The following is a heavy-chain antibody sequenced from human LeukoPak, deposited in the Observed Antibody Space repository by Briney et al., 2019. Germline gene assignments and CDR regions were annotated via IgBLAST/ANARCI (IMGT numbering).Heavy chain of an antibody. CDR2: ISWNSGSI. Sequence: GRSLRLSCAASGFTFDDYAMHWVRQAPGKGLEWASGISWNSGSIGYADSVKGRFTISRDNAKNSLYLQMNSLRAEDTALYYCAKAQSGYCTNGVCSPFDYWGQGTLVTVSS. CDR1: GFTFDDYA. J-gene: IGHJ4*02. CDR3: AKAQSGYCTNGVCSPFDY. V-gene: IGHV3-9*01. D-gene: IGHD2-8*01.